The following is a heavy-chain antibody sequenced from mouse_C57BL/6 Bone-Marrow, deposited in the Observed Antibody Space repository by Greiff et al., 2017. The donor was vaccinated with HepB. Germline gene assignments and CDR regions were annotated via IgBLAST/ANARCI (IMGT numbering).Heavy chain of an antibody. Sequence: QVQLKESGAELVKPGASVKISCKASGYAFSSYWMNWVKQRPGKGLEWIGQIYPGDGDTNYNGKFKGKATLTADKSSSTAYMQLSSLTSEDSAVYFCARVTTLYFDYWGQGTTLTVSS. J-gene: IGHJ2*01. CDR2: IYPGDGDT. D-gene: IGHD2-3*01. CDR3: ARVTTLYFDY. CDR1: GYAFSSYW. V-gene: IGHV1-80*01.